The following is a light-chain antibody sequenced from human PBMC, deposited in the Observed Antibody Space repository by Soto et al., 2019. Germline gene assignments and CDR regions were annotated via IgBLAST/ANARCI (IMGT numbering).Light chain of an antibody. CDR1: QSVSKY. J-gene: IGKJ1*01. CDR2: GAS. V-gene: IGKV3-20*01. CDR3: HQYGTSPRA. Sequence: EVVLTQSPGTLSLSPGERATLSCRASQSVSKYLAWYQQKPGQAPSPLIFGASSRATGIPDRFSGSGSGTDFTLTISRLEPEDFAVYFCHQYGTSPRAFGRGTKVEFK.